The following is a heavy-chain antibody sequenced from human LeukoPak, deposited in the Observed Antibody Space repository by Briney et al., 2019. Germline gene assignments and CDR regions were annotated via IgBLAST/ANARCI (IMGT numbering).Heavy chain of an antibody. CDR3: ASLVMDYYYYGMDV. CDR2: ISYDGSNK. Sequence: PGRSLRLSCAASGFTFSSYAMHWVRQAPGKGLEWVAVISYDGSNKYYADSVKGRFTISRDNSKNTLYLQMNSLRAEDTAVYYCASLVMDYYYYGMDVWGQGTTVTVSS. J-gene: IGHJ6*02. CDR1: GFTFSSYA. V-gene: IGHV3-30*04. D-gene: IGHD3-16*01.